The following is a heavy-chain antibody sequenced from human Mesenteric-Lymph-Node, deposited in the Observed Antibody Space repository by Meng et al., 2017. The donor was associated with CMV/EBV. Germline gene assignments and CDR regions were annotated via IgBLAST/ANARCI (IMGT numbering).Heavy chain of an antibody. CDR1: GCTFTSYA. D-gene: IGHD3-10*01. Sequence: CKAAGCTFTSYAKQWMRKAPGQKLEWMEWINADNSNTKYSQKFQGRVTITRDTSASTAYMELSSLRSEDTAVYYCARGDYYGSGSHWGQGTLVTVSS. J-gene: IGHJ4*02. CDR2: INADNSNT. CDR3: ARGDYYGSGSH. V-gene: IGHV1-3*01.